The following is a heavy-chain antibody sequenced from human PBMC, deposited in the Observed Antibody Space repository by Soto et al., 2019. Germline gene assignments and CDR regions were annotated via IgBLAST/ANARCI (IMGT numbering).Heavy chain of an antibody. CDR1: GGSISSGDYY. J-gene: IGHJ5*02. CDR2: IYYSGST. V-gene: IGHV4-30-4*01. Sequence: QVQLQESGPGLVKPSQTLSLTCTVSGGSISSGDYYWSWMRQPPGKGLEWIGYIYYSGSTYYNPSLKSRVTLSVDTSKNQFPRKLSSVTAADTAVYYCARDLKKENWFDPWGQGTLVTVSS. CDR3: ARDLKKENWFDP.